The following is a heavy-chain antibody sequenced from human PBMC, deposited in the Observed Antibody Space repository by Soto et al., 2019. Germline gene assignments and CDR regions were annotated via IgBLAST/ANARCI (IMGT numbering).Heavy chain of an antibody. V-gene: IGHV3-23*01. CDR3: AKDPKSTVRFNWFDP. D-gene: IGHD2-8*02. CDR2: ISGGGSGT. Sequence: EMQLSESGGGLVQPGGSLRLSCAASGFTFGSYAMSWVRQAPGKGLEWVSAISGGGSGTYYADSVKGRVTISRDNSKKTLFLQMNSLRVEDTAIYYCAKDPKSTVRFNWFDPWGQGTLVTVSS. J-gene: IGHJ5*02. CDR1: GFTFGSYA.